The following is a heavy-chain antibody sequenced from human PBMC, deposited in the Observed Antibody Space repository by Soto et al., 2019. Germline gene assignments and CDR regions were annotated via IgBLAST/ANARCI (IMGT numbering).Heavy chain of an antibody. CDR1: GYTFTSYG. Sequence: QVQLVQSGAEVKKPGASLKVSCKATGYTFTSYGISWVRQAPGQGLEWMGWISAYNGNTNYAQKLQGRVTMTTDTSTSTAYMELRSLRSDDTAVYYCARVLYYYDSVGYYSNTGFEDYWGQGTLVTVST. CDR2: ISAYNGNT. J-gene: IGHJ4*02. CDR3: ARVLYYYDSVGYYSNTGFEDY. D-gene: IGHD3-22*01. V-gene: IGHV1-18*01.